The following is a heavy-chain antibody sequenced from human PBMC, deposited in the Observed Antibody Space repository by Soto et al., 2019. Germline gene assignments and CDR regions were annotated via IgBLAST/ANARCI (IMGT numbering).Heavy chain of an antibody. CDR1: GFTFSSYA. Sequence: GGSLRLSCAASGFTFSSYAMHWVRQAPGKGLEYVSAISSNGGSTYYANSVKGRFTISRDNSKNTLYLQMGSLRAEDMAVYYCARLNDYYYYMDVWGKGTTVTVSS. CDR2: ISSNGGST. J-gene: IGHJ6*03. V-gene: IGHV3-64*01. CDR3: ARLNDYYYYMDV.